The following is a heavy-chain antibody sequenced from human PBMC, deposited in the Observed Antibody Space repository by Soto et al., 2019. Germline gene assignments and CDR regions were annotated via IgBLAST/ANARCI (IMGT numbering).Heavy chain of an antibody. V-gene: IGHV4-59*01. J-gene: IGHJ6*02. D-gene: IGHD3-16*02. CDR1: GGSISSYY. Sequence: PSETLSLTCTVSGGSISSYYWSWIRQPPGKGLEWIGYIYYSGSTNYNPSLKSRVTISVDTSKNQSSLKLSSVTAADTAVYYCARDLAFGGVIRRPYGMDVWGQGTTVTVSS. CDR3: ARDLAFGGVIRRPYGMDV. CDR2: IYYSGST.